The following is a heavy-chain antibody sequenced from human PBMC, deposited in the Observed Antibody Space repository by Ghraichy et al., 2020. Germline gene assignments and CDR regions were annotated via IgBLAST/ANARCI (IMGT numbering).Heavy chain of an antibody. CDR1: GDSLNSISYY. D-gene: IGHD1-26*01. V-gene: IGHV4-39*07. CDR3: ATLLTGGGLSGLCY. J-gene: IGHJ4*02. CDR2: MYYSGST. Sequence: SETLSLTCNVSGDSLNSISYYWVWFRQHPGKGLEWIGSMYYSGSTDYNPSLKRRVSISGDTSKTKFSLKLRSVTAADTAIYYCATLLTGGGLSGLCYWGQGTLVTVFS.